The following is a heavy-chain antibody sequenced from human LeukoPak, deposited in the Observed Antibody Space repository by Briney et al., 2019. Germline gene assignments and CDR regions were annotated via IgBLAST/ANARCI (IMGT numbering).Heavy chain of an antibody. Sequence: RPGGSLRLSCAASGFTFSSYWMSWVRQAPGKGLEWVANIKQDGSEKYYVDSVKGRFTISRDNAKNSLYLQMNSLRAEDTAVYYCARPRIAVAGNDAFDIWGQGTMVTVSS. CDR3: ARPRIAVAGNDAFDI. CDR2: IKQDGSEK. J-gene: IGHJ3*02. V-gene: IGHV3-7*01. D-gene: IGHD6-19*01. CDR1: GFTFSSYW.